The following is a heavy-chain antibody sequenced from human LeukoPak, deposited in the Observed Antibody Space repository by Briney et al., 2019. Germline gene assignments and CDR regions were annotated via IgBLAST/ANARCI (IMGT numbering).Heavy chain of an antibody. Sequence: ASVKVSCKASGYTFTSYDINWVRQAPGQGLEWMGRIIPIFGTANYAQKFQGRVTITTDESTSTAYMELSSLRSEDTAVYYCARDRSSGWYSDYWGQGTLVTVSS. V-gene: IGHV1-69*05. J-gene: IGHJ4*02. CDR3: ARDRSSGWYSDY. D-gene: IGHD6-19*01. CDR2: IIPIFGTA. CDR1: GYTFTSYD.